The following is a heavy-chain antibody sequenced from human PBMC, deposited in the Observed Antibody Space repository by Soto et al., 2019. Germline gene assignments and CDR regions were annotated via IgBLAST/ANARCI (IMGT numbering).Heavy chain of an antibody. D-gene: IGHD6-6*01. CDR1: GGSISSGGYY. Sequence: PSETLSLTCTVSGGSISSGGYYWSWIRQHPGKGLEWIGYIYYSGSTYYNPSLKSRVTISVDTSKNQFSLKLSSVTAADTAVYYCARDSSRDYYHGMDVWGQGTTVTVSS. CDR2: IYYSGST. J-gene: IGHJ6*02. V-gene: IGHV4-31*03. CDR3: ARDSSRDYYHGMDV.